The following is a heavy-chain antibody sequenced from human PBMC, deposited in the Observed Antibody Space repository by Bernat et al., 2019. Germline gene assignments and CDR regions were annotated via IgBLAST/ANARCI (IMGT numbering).Heavy chain of an antibody. CDR3: ARGSVVPTPIRDY. Sequence: QVQLVQSGAEVKKPGSSVKVSCKASGGTFSSYAISWVRQAPGQGLEWMGRIIPILGIANYAQKLQGRVTMTTDTSTSTAYMELRSLRSDDTAVYYCARGSVVPTPIRDYWGQGTLVTVSS. V-gene: IGHV1-69*04. D-gene: IGHD2-15*01. CDR2: IIPILGIA. CDR1: GGTFSSYA. J-gene: IGHJ4*02.